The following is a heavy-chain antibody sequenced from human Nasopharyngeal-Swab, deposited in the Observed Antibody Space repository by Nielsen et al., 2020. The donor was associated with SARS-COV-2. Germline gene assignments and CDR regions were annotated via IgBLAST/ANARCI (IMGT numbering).Heavy chain of an antibody. Sequence: GESLKISCAASGFTFSTYCMNWVRQAPGKGLEWVSYISRSSSFIYYADSVKSRFTISRDNVKKSLYLQMNSLRAEDTAVYYCTRDYKTYCGGDCYADYWGRGTLVTVSS. V-gene: IGHV3-21*01. CDR1: GFTFSTYC. J-gene: IGHJ4*02. CDR3: TRDYKTYCGGDCYADY. D-gene: IGHD2-21*02. CDR2: ISRSSSFI.